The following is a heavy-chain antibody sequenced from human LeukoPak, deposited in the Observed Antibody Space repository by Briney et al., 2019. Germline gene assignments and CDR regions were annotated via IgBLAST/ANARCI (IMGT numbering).Heavy chain of an antibody. D-gene: IGHD6-13*01. CDR1: GYTLTELS. CDR2: FDPEDGET. CDR3: ATGWHVTSIAAAILYYYYGMDV. V-gene: IGHV1-24*01. Sequence: ASVKVSCKVSGYTLTELSMHWVRQAPGKGLEWMGGFDPEDGETIYAQKFQGRVTMTEDTSTDTAYMELSSLRSEDTAVYYCATGWHVTSIAAAILYYYYGMDVWGQGTTVTVSS. J-gene: IGHJ6*02.